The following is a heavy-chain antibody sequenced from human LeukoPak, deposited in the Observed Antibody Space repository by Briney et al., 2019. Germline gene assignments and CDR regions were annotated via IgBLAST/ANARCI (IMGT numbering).Heavy chain of an antibody. Sequence: PGGSLRLSCAASGFTFSSYAMSWVRHAPGKGLEWVSAISGSGGSTYYADSVKGRFTISRDNSKNTLYLQMNSLRAEDTAVYYCAKGQGFDFWSGKGSQDYWGQGTLVTVSS. D-gene: IGHD3-3*01. V-gene: IGHV3-23*01. CDR2: ISGSGGST. CDR3: AKGQGFDFWSGKGSQDY. CDR1: GFTFSSYA. J-gene: IGHJ4*02.